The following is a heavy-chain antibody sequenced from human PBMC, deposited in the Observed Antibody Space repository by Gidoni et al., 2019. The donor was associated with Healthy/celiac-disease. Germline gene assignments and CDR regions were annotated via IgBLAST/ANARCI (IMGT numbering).Heavy chain of an antibody. Sequence: QVQLVSSGGGVVQPGRSLRLSFPASGFPFRTYGMHWVRQAPVKGLEWVAVIWYDGRNKYYADSVKGRFTIARDNSKNTLYLQMNSLRAEDTAVYYCARDGEVYCSGGSCYDYWGQGTLVTVSS. CDR1: GFPFRTYG. D-gene: IGHD2-15*01. V-gene: IGHV3-33*01. CDR2: IWYDGRNK. CDR3: ARDGEVYCSGGSCYDY. J-gene: IGHJ4*02.